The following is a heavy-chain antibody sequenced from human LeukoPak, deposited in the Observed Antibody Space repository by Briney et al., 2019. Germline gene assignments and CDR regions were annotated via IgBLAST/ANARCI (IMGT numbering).Heavy chain of an antibody. D-gene: IGHD3-10*01. CDR2: IYYSGST. J-gene: IGHJ5*02. CDR1: GGSISSSSYY. V-gene: IGHV4-39*01. Sequence: SETLSLTCTISGGSISSSSYYWGWIRQPPGKGLEWIGSIYYSGSTYYNPSLKSRVTISVDTSKNQFSLKLSSVTATDTAVYYCARTSGSYLKWFDPWGQGTLVTVSS. CDR3: ARTSGSYLKWFDP.